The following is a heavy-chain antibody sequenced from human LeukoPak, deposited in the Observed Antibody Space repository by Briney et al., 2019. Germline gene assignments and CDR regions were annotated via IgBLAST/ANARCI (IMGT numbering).Heavy chain of an antibody. CDR2: ISSSGGST. Sequence: GGSLRLSCAASGFTFSSYAMSWVRQAPGKGLEWVSAISSSGGSTYYADSVKGRFTISRDNSKNTLYLQMNSLRAEDTAVYYCAKVSSLVIVGARFDYWGQGTLVTVSS. CDR3: AKVSSLVIVGARFDY. CDR1: GFTFSSYA. J-gene: IGHJ4*02. V-gene: IGHV3-23*01. D-gene: IGHD1-26*01.